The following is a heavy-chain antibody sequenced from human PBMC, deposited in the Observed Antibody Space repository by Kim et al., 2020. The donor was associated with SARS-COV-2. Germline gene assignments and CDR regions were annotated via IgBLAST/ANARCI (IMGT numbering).Heavy chain of an antibody. J-gene: IGHJ6*02. CDR2: IKQDGSEK. CDR1: GFTFSSYW. D-gene: IGHD6-13*01. CDR3: ARVYSSSWSVGMDV. Sequence: GGSLRLSCAASGFTFSSYWMSWVRQAPGKGLEWVANIKQDGSEKYYVDSVKGRFTISTDNAKNSLYLQMNSLRAEDTAVYYCARVYSSSWSVGMDVWGQGTTVTVSS. V-gene: IGHV3-7*01.